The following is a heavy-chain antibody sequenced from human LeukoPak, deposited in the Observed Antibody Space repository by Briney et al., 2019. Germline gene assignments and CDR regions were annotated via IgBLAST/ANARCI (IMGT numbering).Heavy chain of an antibody. V-gene: IGHV3-15*01. CDR1: GFTFSNAW. CDR3: TTFGLERRASFDY. CDR2: IRSKADGGTT. D-gene: IGHD1-1*01. J-gene: IGHJ4*02. Sequence: GGSLRLSCAASGFTFSNAWMSWVRQAPGKGLEWVGRIRSKADGGTTDYAAPLKGRFTISRDDSKNTLYLQMNSLKTEDTAVFYRTTFGLERRASFDYWGQGTLVTVSS.